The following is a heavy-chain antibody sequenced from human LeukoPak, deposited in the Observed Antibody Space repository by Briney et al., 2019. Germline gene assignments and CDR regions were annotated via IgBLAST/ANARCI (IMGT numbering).Heavy chain of an antibody. V-gene: IGHV3-64*01. CDR3: ARGLYRGYSYGMVPNAY. D-gene: IGHD5-18*01. CDR2: ISSNGGST. Sequence: PGGSLRLSCTASGLTFSSYAMHWVRQAPGKGLEYVSAISSNGGSTYYANSVKGRFTISRDNSKNTLYLQMGSLRAEDMAVYYCARGLYRGYSYGMVPNAYWGQGTLVTVSS. J-gene: IGHJ4*02. CDR1: GLTFSSYA.